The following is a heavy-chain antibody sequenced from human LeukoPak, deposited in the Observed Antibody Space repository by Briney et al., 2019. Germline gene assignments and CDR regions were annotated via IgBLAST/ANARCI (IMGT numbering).Heavy chain of an antibody. D-gene: IGHD2-2*01. J-gene: IGHJ6*02. V-gene: IGHV1-18*01. CDR1: GYTFTSYG. CDR3: ARYCSSTSCYLPDYYYYGMDV. Sequence: ASVKVSCKASGYTFTSYGISWVRQAPGQGLEWMGWISAYNGNTNYAQKFQGRVTITRDTSASTAYMELSSLRSEDTAVYYCARYCSSTSCYLPDYYYYGMDVWGQGTTVTVSS. CDR2: ISAYNGNT.